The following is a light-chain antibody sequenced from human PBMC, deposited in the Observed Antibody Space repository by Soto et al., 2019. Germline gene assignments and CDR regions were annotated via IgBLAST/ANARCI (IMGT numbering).Light chain of an antibody. Sequence: QLVLTQPPSASGTPGQRVTFSCSGSSSNIGTNAVNWYQQPPGTAPKLIIYTDNQRPSGVPDRFSGSKSGTSASLAISGLQSEDEADYYCAAWDASLSAVEFGGGTKLTVL. V-gene: IGLV1-44*01. CDR2: TDN. J-gene: IGLJ2*01. CDR1: SSNIGTNA. CDR3: AAWDASLSAVE.